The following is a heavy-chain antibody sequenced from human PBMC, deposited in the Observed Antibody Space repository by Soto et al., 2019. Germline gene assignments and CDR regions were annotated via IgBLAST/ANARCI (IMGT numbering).Heavy chain of an antibody. J-gene: IGHJ4*02. CDR1: GFTFSSYA. CDR3: AKDYYDSSGYILFDY. Sequence: GSLRLSCAASGFTFSSYAMSWVRQAPGKGLEWVSAISGSGGSTYYADSVKGRFTISEDNSKNTLYLQMNSLRAEDTAVYYCAKDYYDSSGYILFDYWGQGTLVTVS. V-gene: IGHV3-23*01. CDR2: ISGSGGST. D-gene: IGHD3-22*01.